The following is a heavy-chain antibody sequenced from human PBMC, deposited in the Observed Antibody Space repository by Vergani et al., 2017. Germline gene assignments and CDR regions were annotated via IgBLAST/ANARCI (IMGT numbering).Heavy chain of an antibody. CDR1: GFTFNQYG. CDR3: ARDVRLLYDRFDP. J-gene: IGHJ5*02. V-gene: IGHV3-33*01. CDR2: TWYDGNNK. D-gene: IGHD5-12*01. Sequence: QVQLVESGGGVVQPGRSLRLSCAASGFTFNQYGMHWVRQAPGKGLEWVAVTWYDGNNKQYADSVKGRFTISRDNSKSTMYLQMNSLRDEDTGVYYCARDVRLLYDRFDPWGQGTVVTVSS.